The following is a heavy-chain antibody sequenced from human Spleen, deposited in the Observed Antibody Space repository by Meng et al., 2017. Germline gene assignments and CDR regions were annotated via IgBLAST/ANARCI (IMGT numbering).Heavy chain of an antibody. J-gene: IGHJ4*01. CDR2: MKSNVDGGTV. CDR1: GFTFSNAW. Sequence: EVQLVESGGGFVKPGGSLRLSCAASGFTFSNAWMTWVRQAPGEGLEWIGRMKSNVDGGTVDYAAAVKGRFFISRDDSENTFYLQMNSLKTEDTAVYYCSGHVDYWGHGTLVTVSS. CDR3: SGHVDY. V-gene: IGHV3-15*01.